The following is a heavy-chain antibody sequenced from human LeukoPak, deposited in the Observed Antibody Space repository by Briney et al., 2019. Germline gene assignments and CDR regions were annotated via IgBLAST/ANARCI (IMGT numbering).Heavy chain of an antibody. D-gene: IGHD5-18*01. CDR2: INPNSGGT. J-gene: IGHJ4*02. CDR3: AREHVDTAMATMYYFDY. CDR1: GYTFTGYY. Sequence: ASAKVSCKASGYTFTGYYMHWVRQAPGQGLEWMGWINPNSGGTNYAQKFQGRVTMTRDTSISTAYMELSRLRSDDTAVYYCAREHVDTAMATMYYFDYWGQGTLVTVSS. V-gene: IGHV1-2*02.